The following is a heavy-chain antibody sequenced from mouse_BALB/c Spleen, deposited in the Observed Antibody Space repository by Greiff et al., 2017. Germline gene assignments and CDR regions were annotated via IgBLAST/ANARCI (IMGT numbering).Heavy chain of an antibody. J-gene: IGHJ4*01. V-gene: IGHV5-17*02. CDR3: ARERMDY. CDR1: GFTFSSFG. CDR2: ISSGSSTI. Sequence: EVQLVESGGGLVQPGGSRKLSCAASGFTFSSFGMHWVRQAPEKGLEWVAYISSGSSTIYYADTVKGRFTISRDNPKNTLFLQMTSLRSEDTAMYYCARERMDYWGQGTSVTVSS.